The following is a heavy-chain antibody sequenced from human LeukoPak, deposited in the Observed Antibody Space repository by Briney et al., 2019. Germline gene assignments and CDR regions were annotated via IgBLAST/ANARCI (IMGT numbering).Heavy chain of an antibody. V-gene: IGHV4-34*01. Sequence: PSETLSLTCAVYGGSFSGYYWSWIRQPPGKGLEWIGEINHSGSTNYNPSLKSRVTISVDTSKNQFSLKVSSVTAADTAVYYCARARANGFFDYWGQGTLVTVSS. CDR2: INHSGST. CDR3: ARARANGFFDY. D-gene: IGHD1-1*01. CDR1: GGSFSGYY. J-gene: IGHJ4*02.